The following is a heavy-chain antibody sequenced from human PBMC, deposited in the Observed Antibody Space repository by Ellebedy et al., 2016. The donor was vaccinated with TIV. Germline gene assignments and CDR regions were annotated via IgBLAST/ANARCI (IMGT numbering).Heavy chain of an antibody. CDR3: VKDSLIAAMDIFEYFQH. V-gene: IGHV3-9*01. CDR1: GFTFDAYA. D-gene: IGHD6-13*01. J-gene: IGHJ1*01. CDR2: INWNSVNI. Sequence: GGSLRLSXAASGFTFDAYAMHWVRQAPEKGLEWVSGINWNSVNIDYADSVKGRFTISRDNAKNTLYLQMNSLRPEDTAFYYCVKDSLIAAMDIFEYFQHWGQGTLVTVSS.